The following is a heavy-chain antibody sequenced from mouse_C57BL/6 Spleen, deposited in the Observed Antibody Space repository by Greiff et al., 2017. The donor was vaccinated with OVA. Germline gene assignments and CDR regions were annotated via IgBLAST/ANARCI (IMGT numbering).Heavy chain of an antibody. CDR2: ISDGGSYT. D-gene: IGHD2-3*01. J-gene: IGHJ4*01. Sequence: EVMLVESGGGLVKPGGSLKLSCAASGFTFSSYAMSWVRQTPEKRLEWVATISDGGSYTYYPDNVKGRFTISRDNAKNNLYLQMSHLKSEDTAMYYCARDDGYGAMDYWGKGTSVTVAS. V-gene: IGHV5-4*01. CDR1: GFTFSSYA. CDR3: ARDDGYGAMDY.